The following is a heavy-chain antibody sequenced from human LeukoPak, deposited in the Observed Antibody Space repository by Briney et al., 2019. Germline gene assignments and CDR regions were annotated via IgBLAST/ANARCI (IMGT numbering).Heavy chain of an antibody. V-gene: IGHV3-9*01. CDR3: ATDAGIAVATTIAYYFDY. CDR1: GFTLGDYA. Sequence: GGSLRLSCAASGFTLGDYAMHWVRHAPGKGLEWVSGISWNSDSIGYADSVKGRFTISRDNAKNSLYLQMNNLRAEDTAVYYCATDAGIAVATTIAYYFDYWGQGTLVTVSS. D-gene: IGHD6-19*01. J-gene: IGHJ4*02. CDR2: ISWNSDSI.